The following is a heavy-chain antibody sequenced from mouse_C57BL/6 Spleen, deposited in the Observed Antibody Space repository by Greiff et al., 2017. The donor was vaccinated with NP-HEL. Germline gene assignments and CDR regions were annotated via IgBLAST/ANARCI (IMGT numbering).Heavy chain of an antibody. CDR2: IRSKSNNYAS. V-gene: IGHV10-1*01. J-gene: IGHJ2*01. D-gene: IGHD1-1*01. CDR3: VRQGGYGTYLDY. CDR1: GFSFNTYA. Sequence: EVQRVESGGGLVQPKGSLKLSCAASGFSFNTYAMNWVRQAPGQGLEWVARIRSKSNNYASYYADSVKDRFTISRYDSERMLYLQKNNLKTEDTAKYYGVRQGGYGTYLDYWGQGTTLTVAS.